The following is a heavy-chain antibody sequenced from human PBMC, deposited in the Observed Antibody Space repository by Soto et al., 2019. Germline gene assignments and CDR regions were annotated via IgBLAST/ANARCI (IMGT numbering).Heavy chain of an antibody. Sequence: EVQLVESGGGLVQPGGSLRLSCAASEFTFNNYWIHWVRQAPGKGLVWVSRINSDGSSTTYADSVKGRFTISRDKAKNTLDLQMNSLRAEDTAVYYCARDANTVGVAGGMDVWGQGTPVTVSS. CDR3: ARDANTVGVAGGMDV. D-gene: IGHD1-26*01. CDR2: INSDGSST. V-gene: IGHV3-74*01. CDR1: EFTFNNYW. J-gene: IGHJ6*02.